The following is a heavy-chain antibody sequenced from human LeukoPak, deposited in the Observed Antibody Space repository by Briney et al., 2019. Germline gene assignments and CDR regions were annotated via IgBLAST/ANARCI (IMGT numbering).Heavy chain of an antibody. CDR1: GLTVSSYS. CDR2: ISSSSSTI. D-gene: IGHD2-15*01. Sequence: PGGSLRLSCAASGLTVSSYSMNWVRQAPGKGLEWVSYISSSSSTIYYADSVKGRFTISRDNAKNTLYLQMNSLRAEDTAVYYCAKEGYCSGSSCYSPRPTDYWGQGTLVTVSS. J-gene: IGHJ4*02. CDR3: AKEGYCSGSSCYSPRPTDY. V-gene: IGHV3-48*01.